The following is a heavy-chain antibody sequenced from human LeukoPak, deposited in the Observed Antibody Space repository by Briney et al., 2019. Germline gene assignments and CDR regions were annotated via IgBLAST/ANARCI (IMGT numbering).Heavy chain of an antibody. J-gene: IGHJ6*02. CDR2: ISYDGSNK. CDR3: AKDKGITMVRGVIRSVGMDV. D-gene: IGHD3-10*01. V-gene: IGHV3-30*18. CDR1: GFAFTSYH. Sequence: GGSLRLSCAASGFAFTSYHMHWLRQAPGKGLEWVAVISYDGSNKYYADSVKGRFTISRDNSKNTLYLQMNSLRAEDTAVYYCAKDKGITMVRGVIRSVGMDVWGQGTTVTVSS.